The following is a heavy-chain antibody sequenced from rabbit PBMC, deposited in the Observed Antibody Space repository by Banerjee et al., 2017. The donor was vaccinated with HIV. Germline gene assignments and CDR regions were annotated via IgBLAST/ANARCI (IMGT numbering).Heavy chain of an antibody. D-gene: IGHD4-1*01. CDR1: GFSFSNKYV. CDR2: INTSSGNT. V-gene: IGHV1S45*01. Sequence: QEQLEESGGDLVKPEGSLTLTCTASGFSFSNKYVMCWVRQAPGKGLEWIACINTSSGNTVYASWAKGRFTISSHNAQNTLYLQLNSLTAADTATYFCARDLAGVIGWNFGLWGPGTLVTVS. CDR3: ARDLAGVIGWNFGL. J-gene: IGHJ4*01.